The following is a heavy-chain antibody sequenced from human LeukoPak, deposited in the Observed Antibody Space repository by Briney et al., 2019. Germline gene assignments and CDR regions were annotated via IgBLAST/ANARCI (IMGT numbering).Heavy chain of an antibody. V-gene: IGHV1-2*02. J-gene: IGHJ3*02. CDR1: GYTFTGYY. CDR3: ARFWSGRGAFDI. Sequence: ASVKVSCKASGYTFTGYYMHWVRQAPGQGLEWMGWINPNSGGTNYAQKFQGRVTMTRDTSISTAYMELSRLRSDDTAAYYCARFWSGRGAFDIWGQGTMVTVSS. D-gene: IGHD3-3*01. CDR2: INPNSGGT.